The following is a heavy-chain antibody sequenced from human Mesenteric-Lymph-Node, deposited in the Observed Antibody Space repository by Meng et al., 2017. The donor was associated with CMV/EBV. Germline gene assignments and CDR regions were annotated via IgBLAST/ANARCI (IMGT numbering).Heavy chain of an antibody. V-gene: IGHV3-23*03. CDR2: IYSGGSST. CDR3: AKTRILVYYGMDV. D-gene: IGHD2-2*01. J-gene: IGHJ6*02. CDR1: GFTFSSYA. Sequence: GGSLRLSCAASGFTFSSYAMSWVRQAPGKGLEWVSVIYSGGSSTYYADSVKGRFTISRDNSKNTLYLQMNSPRAEDTAVYYCAKTRILVYYGMDVWGQGTTVTVSS.